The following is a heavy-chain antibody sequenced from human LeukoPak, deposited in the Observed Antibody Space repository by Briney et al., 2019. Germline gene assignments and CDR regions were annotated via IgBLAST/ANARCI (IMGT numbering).Heavy chain of an antibody. CDR3: ARRGYGDYAPFDY. CDR2: INSDGSIR. D-gene: IGHD4-17*01. V-gene: IGHV3-74*01. Sequence: GGSLRLSCAASGFTFSNFWMHWVRQAPGKGLVWVSRINSDGSIRDYADSVKGRFTISRDNSKNTLYLQMNSLRAEDTAVYYCARRGYGDYAPFDYWGQGTLVTVSS. J-gene: IGHJ4*02. CDR1: GFTFSNFW.